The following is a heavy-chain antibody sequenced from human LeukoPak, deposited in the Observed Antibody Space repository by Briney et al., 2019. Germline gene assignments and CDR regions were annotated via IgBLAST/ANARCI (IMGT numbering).Heavy chain of an antibody. D-gene: IGHD3-10*01. CDR2: IYYSGST. J-gene: IGHJ4*02. Sequence: SETLSLTCTVSGGSISSYYWSWIRQPPGKGLEWIGYIYYSGSTNYNPSLKGRVTISVDTSKNQFSLKLSSVTAADTAVYYCARRGNYYSLAFDYWGQGTLVTVSS. CDR1: GGSISSYY. CDR3: ARRGNYYSLAFDY. V-gene: IGHV4-59*08.